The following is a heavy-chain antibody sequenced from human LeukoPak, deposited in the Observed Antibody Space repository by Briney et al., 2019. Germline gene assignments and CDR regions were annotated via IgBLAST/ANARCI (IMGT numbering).Heavy chain of an antibody. CDR1: GFTFNTFP. V-gene: IGHV3-30*01. CDR3: FTGRHYYYDS. J-gene: IGHJ5*01. D-gene: IGHD3-22*01. CDR2: IAPDGRSQ. Sequence: PGTSLRLSCVASGFTFNTFPIHWVRQAPDEGLEWMAVIAPDGRSQYYADSVKGRFTVSRDNSRNTVFLQMNSLRSEDTAVYYCFTGRHYYYDSWGQGTLVTVSS.